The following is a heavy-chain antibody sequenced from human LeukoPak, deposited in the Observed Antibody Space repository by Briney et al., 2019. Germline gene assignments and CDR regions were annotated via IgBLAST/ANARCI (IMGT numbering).Heavy chain of an antibody. J-gene: IGHJ4*02. D-gene: IGHD3-22*01. CDR1: GYTLTELS. V-gene: IGHV1-24*01. Sequence: ASVKVSCKVSGYTLTELSMHWVRQAPGIGLEWMGGYDPADGETIYAQKFQGRVTMTEDTSTDTAYMELSSLRSEDTAVYYCATQLSSGWPLRHLPSDYWGQGTLVTVSS. CDR3: ATQLSSGWPLRHLPSDY. CDR2: YDPADGET.